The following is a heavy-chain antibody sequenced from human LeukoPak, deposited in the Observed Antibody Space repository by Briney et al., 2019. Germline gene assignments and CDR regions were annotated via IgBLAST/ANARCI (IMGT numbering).Heavy chain of an antibody. J-gene: IGHJ4*02. CDR3: ARGRIIRGYFDY. D-gene: IGHD2/OR15-2a*01. CDR2: IWYVGTNN. V-gene: IGHV3-33*01. CDR1: GFTFSSYG. Sequence: SLRLSCSAAGFTFSSYGMHWVRQAPGKGREWVALIWYVGTNNHYGDSVKDRLTIFRDNSKNTLYLQMISLKAEDTALYYCARGRIIRGYFDYWGQGTLVTVSS.